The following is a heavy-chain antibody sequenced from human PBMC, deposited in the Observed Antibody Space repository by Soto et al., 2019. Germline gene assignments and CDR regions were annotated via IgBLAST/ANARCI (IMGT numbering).Heavy chain of an antibody. CDR3: ARDHLGAVRGVITPWFDP. CDR2: IYYSGST. D-gene: IGHD3-10*01. J-gene: IGHJ5*02. Sequence: PSETLSLTCTVSGGSISSGDYYWSWIRQPPGKGLEWIGYIYYSGSTYCNPSLKSRVTISVDTSKNQFSLKLSSVTAADTAVYYCARDHLGAVRGVITPWFDPWGQGTLVTVSS. V-gene: IGHV4-30-4*01. CDR1: GGSISSGDYY.